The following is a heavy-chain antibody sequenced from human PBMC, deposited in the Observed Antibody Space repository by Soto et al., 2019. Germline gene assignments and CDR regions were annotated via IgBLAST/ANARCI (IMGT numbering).Heavy chain of an antibody. CDR3: ALSGRYYFFAY. J-gene: IGHJ4*02. D-gene: IGHD1-20*01. CDR1: GFTFRSYG. Sequence: PGGSLRLSCAASGFTFRSYGMHWVRQAPGKGLEWVAVIWYDGSNKYYADSVKGRFTIPRDNSKNTLYLQMNSLRAEDTAVYYCALSGRYYFFAYWGQGTLVTVSS. CDR2: IWYDGSNK. V-gene: IGHV3-33*01.